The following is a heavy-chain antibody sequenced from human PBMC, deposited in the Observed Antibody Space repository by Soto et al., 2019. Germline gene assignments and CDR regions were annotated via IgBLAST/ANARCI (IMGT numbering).Heavy chain of an antibody. J-gene: IGHJ6*02. Sequence: QVQLQESGPGLVKPSQTLSLTCTVSGGSISSGGYFWSWIRQHPGKGLEWIGFIYYSGSTYYNPSLTRRVTITVDTSTNQFSLKLSSVTAADTAVYYCAREGASPYYYYGMDVWGQGTTVAVSS. CDR3: AREGASPYYYYGMDV. V-gene: IGHV4-31*03. CDR1: GGSISSGGYF. CDR2: IYYSGST.